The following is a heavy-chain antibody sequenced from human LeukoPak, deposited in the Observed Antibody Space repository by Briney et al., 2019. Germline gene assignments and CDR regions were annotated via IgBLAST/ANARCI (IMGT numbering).Heavy chain of an antibody. J-gene: IGHJ4*02. V-gene: IGHV3-48*03. D-gene: IGHD3-22*01. CDR1: GFIFSNYA. Sequence: GGSLRLSCAASGFIFSNYAMNWVRQAPGKGLEWVSYISSSGGTIYYADSVKGRFTISRDNAKNSLYLQMNSLRAEDTAVYYCAGGDRSGYYPIDYWGQGTLVTVTS. CDR2: ISSSGGTI. CDR3: AGGDRSGYYPIDY.